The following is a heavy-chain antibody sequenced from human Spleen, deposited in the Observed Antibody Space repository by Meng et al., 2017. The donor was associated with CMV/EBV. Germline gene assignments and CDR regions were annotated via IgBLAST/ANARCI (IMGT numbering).Heavy chain of an antibody. Sequence: GSLRLSCTVSGGSISSYYWSWIRQPPGKGLEWIGYIYYSGSTNYNPSLKSRVTISVDTSKNQFSLKLSSVTAADTAVYYCARGSGYYYYGMDVWGQGTTVTVSS. CDR1: GGSISSYY. D-gene: IGHD6-25*01. CDR2: IYYSGST. CDR3: ARGSGYYYYGMDV. V-gene: IGHV4-59*12. J-gene: IGHJ6*02.